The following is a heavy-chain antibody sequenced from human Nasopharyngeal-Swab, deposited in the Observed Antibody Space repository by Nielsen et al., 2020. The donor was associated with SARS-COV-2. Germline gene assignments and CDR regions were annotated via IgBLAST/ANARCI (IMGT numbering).Heavy chain of an antibody. CDR3: ARASGYDYVWGSSIDY. Sequence: SETLSLTCTVSGGSISSGSYYWSWIRQPAGKGLEWIGRIYTSGGTNYNPSLKSRVTISVDTSKNQFSLKLSSVTAADTAVYYCARASGYDYVWGSSIDYWGQGTLVTVSS. CDR2: IYTSGGT. CDR1: GGSISSGSYY. D-gene: IGHD3-16*01. V-gene: IGHV4-61*02. J-gene: IGHJ4*02.